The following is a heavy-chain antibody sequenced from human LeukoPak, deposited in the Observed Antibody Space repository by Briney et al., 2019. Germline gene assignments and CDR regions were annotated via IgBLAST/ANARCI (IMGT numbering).Heavy chain of an antibody. V-gene: IGHV3-21*01. CDR3: ARDIGEWFGERWAFDDY. J-gene: IGHJ4*02. CDR1: GFTFSRYS. Sequence: GGSLRLSCAASGFTFSRYSMNWVRQAPGKGLEWVSSISSSGSYIYYADSVKGRFTISRDNAKNSLYLQMNSLRAEDTAVYYCARDIGEWFGERWAFDDYWGQGTLVTVSS. CDR2: ISSSGSYI. D-gene: IGHD3-10*01.